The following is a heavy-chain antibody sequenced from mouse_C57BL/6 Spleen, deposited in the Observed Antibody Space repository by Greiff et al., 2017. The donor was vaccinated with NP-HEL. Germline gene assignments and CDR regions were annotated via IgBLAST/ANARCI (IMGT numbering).Heavy chain of an antibody. D-gene: IGHD1-1*01. Sequence: QVQLQQPGTELVKPGASVKLSCKASGYTFTSYWMHWVKQRPGQGLEWIGNINPSNGGTKYNEKFQGKATLTVDKSYSTAYMQLSSLTSEDSAVYYCARTRLYYGSRNWYFDVWGTGTTVTVAS. J-gene: IGHJ1*03. CDR2: INPSNGGT. CDR3: ARTRLYYGSRNWYFDV. V-gene: IGHV1-53*01. CDR1: GYTFTSYW.